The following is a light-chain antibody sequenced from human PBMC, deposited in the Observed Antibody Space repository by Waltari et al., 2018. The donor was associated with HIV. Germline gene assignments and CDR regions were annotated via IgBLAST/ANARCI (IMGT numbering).Light chain of an antibody. V-gene: IGKV3-15*01. Sequence: EVVMTQSPATLSVSPGERATLSCRASQNIANNLTWNQQKPGQPPRLLIYGASTRATGIPARFSGSGSGTEFTLTISSLQSEDFAVYCCQQYNNWPWTFGQGTKVEIK. CDR2: GAS. CDR3: QQYNNWPWT. CDR1: QNIANN. J-gene: IGKJ1*01.